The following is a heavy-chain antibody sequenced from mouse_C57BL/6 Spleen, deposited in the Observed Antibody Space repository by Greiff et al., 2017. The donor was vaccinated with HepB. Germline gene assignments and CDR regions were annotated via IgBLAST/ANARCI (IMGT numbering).Heavy chain of an antibody. D-gene: IGHD2-4*01. V-gene: IGHV5-17*01. CDR3: ARGDYEGGAWFAY. CDR2: ISSGSSTI. Sequence: EVQVVESGGGLVKPGGSLKLSCAASGFTFSDYGMHWVRQAPEKGLEWVAYISSGSSTIYYADTVKGRFTISRDNAKNTLFLQMTSLRSEDTAMYYCARGDYEGGAWFAYWGQGTLVTVSA. J-gene: IGHJ3*01. CDR1: GFTFSDYG.